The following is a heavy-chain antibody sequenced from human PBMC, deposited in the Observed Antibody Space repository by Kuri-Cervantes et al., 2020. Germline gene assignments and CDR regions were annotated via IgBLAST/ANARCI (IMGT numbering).Heavy chain of an antibody. CDR2: ICYSGST. D-gene: IGHD4-17*01. CDR3: ARGETDYGDYGNWFDP. CDR1: GGSISSGDYY. Sequence: LRLSCTVSGGSISSGDYYWSWIRQPPGKGLEWIGYICYSGSTYYNPSLKSRVTISVDTSKNQFSLKLSSVTAADTAVYYCARGETDYGDYGNWFDPWGQGTLVTVSS. V-gene: IGHV4-30-4*01. J-gene: IGHJ5*02.